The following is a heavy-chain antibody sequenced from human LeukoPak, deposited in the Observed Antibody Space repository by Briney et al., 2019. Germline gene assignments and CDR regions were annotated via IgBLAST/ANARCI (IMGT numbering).Heavy chain of an antibody. CDR1: EFTFSSYS. CDR2: ISSSSSTI. V-gene: IGHV3-48*01. CDR3: AKDSVGNVVRGVSNFDY. Sequence: PGGSLRLSCAASEFTFSSYSMNWVRQAPGKGLEWVSYISSSSSTIYYADSVKGRFTISRDNAKNSLFLQMNSLRAEDTAVYYCAKDSVGNVVRGVSNFDYWGQGTLVTVSS. D-gene: IGHD3-10*01. J-gene: IGHJ4*02.